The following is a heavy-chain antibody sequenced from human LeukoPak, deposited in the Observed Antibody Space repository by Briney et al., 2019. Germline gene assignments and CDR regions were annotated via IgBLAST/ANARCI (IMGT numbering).Heavy chain of an antibody. Sequence: ASVKVSCKASGYTFTSYHMHWVRQAPGQGLEWMGIINPSGGSTSYAQKFQGRVTMTRDMSTSTVYMELSSLRSEDTAVYYCARDATVAARRRGNWFDPWGQGTLVTVSS. CDR1: GYTFTSYH. CDR2: INPSGGST. J-gene: IGHJ5*02. V-gene: IGHV1-46*01. CDR3: ARDATVAARRRGNWFDP. D-gene: IGHD6-6*01.